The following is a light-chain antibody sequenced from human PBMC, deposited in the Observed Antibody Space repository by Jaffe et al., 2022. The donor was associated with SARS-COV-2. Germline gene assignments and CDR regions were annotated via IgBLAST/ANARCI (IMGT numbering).Light chain of an antibody. CDR2: LNSDGSH. CDR1: SGHSNYA. CDR3: QTWGPGIWV. J-gene: IGLJ3*02. V-gene: IGLV4-69*01. Sequence: QLVLTQSPSASASLGASVKLTCTLSSGHSNYAIVWLQQQPEKGPRFLMKLNSDGSHNKGDGIPDRFSGSSSGAERYLTISSLQSEDEADYYCQTWGPGIWVFGGGTKVTVI.